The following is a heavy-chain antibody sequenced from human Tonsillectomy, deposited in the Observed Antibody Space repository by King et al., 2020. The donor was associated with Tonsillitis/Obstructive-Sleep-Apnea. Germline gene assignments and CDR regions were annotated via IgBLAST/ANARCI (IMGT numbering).Heavy chain of an antibody. V-gene: IGHV5-10-1*03. CDR2: IDPNDSYT. Sequence: VQLVESGAEVKKPGESLRISCKGSGYSFTSYWISWVRQMPGKGLEWMGRIDPNDSYTNYSPSFQGHVTISADKSISTAYLLWSSLKASDTAMYYCARPSFNYDFWGYGLDVWGQGTTVTVSS. D-gene: IGHD3-3*01. CDR3: ARPSFNYDFWGYGLDV. J-gene: IGHJ6*02. CDR1: GYSFTSYW.